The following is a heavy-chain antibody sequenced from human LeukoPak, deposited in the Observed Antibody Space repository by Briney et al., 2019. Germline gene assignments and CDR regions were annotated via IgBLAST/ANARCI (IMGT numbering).Heavy chain of an antibody. V-gene: IGHV3-23*01. CDR1: GFAFSSFT. CDR2: ISGSVDNT. Sequence: GGSLRLSCAASGFAFSSFTMGWVRQAPGSGLEWVSSISGSVDNTYYADSVKGRFTISRDPSKNTLYLQMNSLGADDTAVCYCAKRGACYYCGMDVWGQGTTVTVSS. CDR3: AKRGACYYCGMDV. J-gene: IGHJ6*02.